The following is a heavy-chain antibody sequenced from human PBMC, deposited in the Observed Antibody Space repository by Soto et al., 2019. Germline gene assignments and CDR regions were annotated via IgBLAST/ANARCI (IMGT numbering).Heavy chain of an antibody. Sequence: QVQLQEAGPGLVKPSETLSLTCTVSGGSISSYYWSWIRQPPGKGLEWIGYIYYSGSTNYNPSLKSRVTISVDTSKDQFSLKLSSVTAADTALYYCARGGQQLVPGWFDPWGQGTLVTVSS. V-gene: IGHV4-59*01. CDR3: ARGGQQLVPGWFDP. CDR1: GGSISSYY. D-gene: IGHD6-13*01. CDR2: IYYSGST. J-gene: IGHJ5*02.